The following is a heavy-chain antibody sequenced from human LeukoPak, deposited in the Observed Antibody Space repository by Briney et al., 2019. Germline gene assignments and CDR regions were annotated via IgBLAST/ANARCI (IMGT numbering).Heavy chain of an antibody. J-gene: IGHJ6*04. D-gene: IGHD3-22*01. V-gene: IGHV3-21*01. Sequence: GGSLRLSCAASGFTFSGYSMNWVRQAPGKGLEWVSSMNSRSSSKYYADSVKGRFTISRDNAKNSLYLQMNSLRAEDTAVYYCARGPTMKMDVWGKGTTVTVSS. CDR2: MNSRSSSK. CDR3: ARGPTMKMDV. CDR1: GFTFSGYS.